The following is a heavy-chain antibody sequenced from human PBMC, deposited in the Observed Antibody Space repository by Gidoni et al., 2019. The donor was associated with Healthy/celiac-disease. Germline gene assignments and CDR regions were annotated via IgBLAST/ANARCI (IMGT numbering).Heavy chain of an antibody. CDR1: GFTFSSYG. D-gene: IGHD6-13*01. CDR3: ARDGGRSSWYVHSWFDP. CDR2: ISYDGSNK. Sequence: QVQLVESGGGVVQPGRSLRLSCAASGFTFSSYGMHWVRQAPGKGLEWVAVISYDGSNKYYADSVKGRFTISRDNSKNTLYLQMNSLRAEDTAVYYCARDGGRSSWYVHSWFDPWGQGTLVTVSS. V-gene: IGHV3-30*03. J-gene: IGHJ5*02.